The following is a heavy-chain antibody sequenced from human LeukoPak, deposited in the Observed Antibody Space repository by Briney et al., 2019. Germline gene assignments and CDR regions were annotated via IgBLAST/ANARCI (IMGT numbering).Heavy chain of an antibody. Sequence: SETLSLTCTVSGGSISSYYWSWIRQPPGKGLEWIGYIYDSGSTNYNPSLKSRVTISVDTSKNQFSLKLSSVTAADTAVYYCARIIGYDILTGYSKYYFDYWGQGTLVTVSS. V-gene: IGHV4-59*08. CDR1: GGSISSYY. D-gene: IGHD3-9*01. CDR3: ARIIGYDILTGYSKYYFDY. J-gene: IGHJ4*02. CDR2: IYDSGST.